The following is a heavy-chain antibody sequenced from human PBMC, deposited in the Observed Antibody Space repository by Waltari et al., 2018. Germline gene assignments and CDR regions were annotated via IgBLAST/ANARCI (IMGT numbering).Heavy chain of an antibody. CDR1: GFTFSNHW. CDR2: IVYDGSTT. CDR3: ARGMGWDCGGDCYFDY. Sequence: EVQLVESGGGLVQPGGSLRLSCAASGFTFSNHWMHWVRQPPGKGLVWVSRIVYDGSTTNYADSVKGRFTISRDNAKNTLYLQMNSLRVEDTAVYYCARGMGWDCGGDCYFDYWGQGTLVTVSS. V-gene: IGHV3-74*01. D-gene: IGHD2-21*01. J-gene: IGHJ4*02.